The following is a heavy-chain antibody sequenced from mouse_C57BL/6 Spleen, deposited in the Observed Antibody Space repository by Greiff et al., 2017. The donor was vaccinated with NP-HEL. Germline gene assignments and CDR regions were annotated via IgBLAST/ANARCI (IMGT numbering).Heavy chain of an antibody. CDR1: GFTFSDYG. Sequence: EVKLVESGGGLVKPGGSLKLSCAASGFTFSDYGMHWVRQAPEKGLEWVAYISSGSSTIYYADTVKGRFTISRDNAKNTLFLQMTSLRSEDTAMYYCARDSPRGFAYWGQGTLVTVSA. D-gene: IGHD3-2*01. V-gene: IGHV5-17*01. CDR2: ISSGSSTI. J-gene: IGHJ3*01. CDR3: ARDSPRGFAY.